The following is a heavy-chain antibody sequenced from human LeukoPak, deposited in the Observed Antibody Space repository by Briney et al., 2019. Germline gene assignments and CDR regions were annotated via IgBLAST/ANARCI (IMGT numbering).Heavy chain of an antibody. Sequence: SSETLSLTCTVSGGSISSYYWSWIRQPPGKGLEWIGYVYYSGSTNYNPSLKSRVTISVDTSSNQFSLKLSSVTAADTAVYYCARDTTVASGMQFWGQGALVTVSS. CDR2: VYYSGST. CDR1: GGSISSYY. D-gene: IGHD6-19*01. V-gene: IGHV4-59*01. J-gene: IGHJ4*02. CDR3: ARDTTVASGMQF.